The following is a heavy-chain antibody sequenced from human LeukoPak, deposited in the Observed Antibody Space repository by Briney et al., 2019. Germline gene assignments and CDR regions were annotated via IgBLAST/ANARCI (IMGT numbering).Heavy chain of an antibody. D-gene: IGHD6-13*01. CDR1: RFTFGTYG. J-gene: IGHJ4*02. Sequence: PGGSLRLSCAASRFTFGTYGMHSVRQASGKGLEWVAVISYDGSDTYYADSVKGRFTISRDNSKNTLYLQMNSLTAEDSAVYYCANRYAGSWNIESWGQGTLVTVSS. CDR3: ANRYAGSWNIES. V-gene: IGHV3-30*18. CDR2: ISYDGSDT.